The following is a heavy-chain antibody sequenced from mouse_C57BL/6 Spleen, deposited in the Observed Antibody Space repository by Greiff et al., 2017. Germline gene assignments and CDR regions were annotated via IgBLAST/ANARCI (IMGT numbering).Heavy chain of an antibody. CDR2: IDPEDGDT. CDR1: GFNIKDYY. CDR3: TTGGYWYFDV. V-gene: IGHV14-1*01. D-gene: IGHD1-1*02. Sequence: EVKLVESGAELVRPGASVKLSCTASGFNIKDYYMHWVKQRPEQGLEWIGRIDPEDGDTEYAPKFQGKDTMTADPSSNTAYLKRSSLSSEDTAVYYCTTGGYWYFDVWGTGTTVTVSS. J-gene: IGHJ1*03.